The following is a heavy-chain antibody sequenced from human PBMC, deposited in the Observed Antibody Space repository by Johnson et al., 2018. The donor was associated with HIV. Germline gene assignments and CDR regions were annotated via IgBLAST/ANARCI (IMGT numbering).Heavy chain of an antibody. CDR1: GFTVSTYY. V-gene: IGHV3-23*04. CDR2: ISGSGGST. Sequence: VQLVESGGGLIQPGGSLRLSCAASGFTVSTYYMTWVRQASGKGLEWVSAISGSGGSTYYADSVKGRFTISRANSKNTLYLQMNSLRAEDTAVYYCALKQLVTMDDAFDIWGQGTMVTVSS. J-gene: IGHJ3*02. CDR3: ALKQLVTMDDAFDI. D-gene: IGHD6-13*01.